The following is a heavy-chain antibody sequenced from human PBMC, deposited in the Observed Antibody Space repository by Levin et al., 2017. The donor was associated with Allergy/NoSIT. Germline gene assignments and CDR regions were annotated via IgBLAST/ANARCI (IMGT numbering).Heavy chain of an antibody. D-gene: IGHD1-1*01. J-gene: IGHJ4*01. CDR3: AKDIGRGGQYDEGGLLDS. Sequence: GGSLRLSCAASGFTSRKYAMHWVRQVPGKGLEWVSGVDSKSNVIGYADSVDGRFTISRDNAENSLHLQMNSLTNEDTAFYYCAKDIGRGGQYDEGGLLDSWGQGILVTVSS. CDR1: GFTSRKYA. CDR2: VDSKSNVI. V-gene: IGHV3-9*02.